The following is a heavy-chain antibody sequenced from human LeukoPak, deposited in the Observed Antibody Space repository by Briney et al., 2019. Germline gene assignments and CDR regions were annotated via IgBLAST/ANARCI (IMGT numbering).Heavy chain of an antibody. D-gene: IGHD3-16*02. J-gene: IGHJ4*02. CDR3: ATPLYDYVWGSYRY. CDR1: GFTSSSYA. V-gene: IGHV3-23*01. Sequence: GGSLRLSCAASGFTSSSYAMSWVRQAPGKGLEWVSAISGSGGSTYYADSVKGRFTISRDNSKNTLYLQMNSLRAEDTAVYYCATPLYDYVWGSYRYWGQGTLVTVSS. CDR2: ISGSGGST.